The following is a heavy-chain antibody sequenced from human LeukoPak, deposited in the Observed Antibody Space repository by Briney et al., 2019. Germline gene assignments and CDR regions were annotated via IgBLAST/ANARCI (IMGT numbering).Heavy chain of an antibody. Sequence: SETLSLTCTVSGGSISSGSYYWSWIRQPAGKGLEWIGRIYTSGSTNYNPSLKSRVTISVDTSKNQFSLKLSSVTAADTAVYYCARVWLSGESDYYMDVWGKGTTVTVSS. CDR2: IYTSGST. CDR1: GGSISSGSYY. V-gene: IGHV4-61*02. J-gene: IGHJ6*03. CDR3: ARVWLSGESDYYMDV. D-gene: IGHD3-10*01.